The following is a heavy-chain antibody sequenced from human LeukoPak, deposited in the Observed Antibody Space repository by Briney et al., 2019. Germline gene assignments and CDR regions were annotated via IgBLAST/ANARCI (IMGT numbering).Heavy chain of an antibody. D-gene: IGHD6-13*01. J-gene: IGHJ4*02. CDR3: ARDVIAAAGGDY. V-gene: IGHV3-21*04. Sequence: GGPLRLSCAASGFTFSSYSMNCVHQAPRTGLDWVSSICRVSSYIYYPHSPKGRCTISRDNAKSSLYLQMNSLRPEDADVYYCARDVIAAAGGDYWGQGTLVTVSS. CDR2: ICRVSSYI. CDR1: GFTFSSYS.